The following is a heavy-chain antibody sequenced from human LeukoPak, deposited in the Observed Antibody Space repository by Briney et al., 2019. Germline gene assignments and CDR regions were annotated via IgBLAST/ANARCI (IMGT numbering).Heavy chain of an antibody. J-gene: IGHJ6*04. V-gene: IGHV4-61*01. CDR3: ASGFSGYAYYYYGMDV. D-gene: IGHD5-12*01. CDR1: GGSVSSGSYY. CDR2: IYYSGST. Sequence: SETLSLTCTVSGGSVSSGSYYWSWIRQPPGKGLEWIGYIYYSGSTNYNPSLKSRVTISVDTSKNQFSPKLSSVTAADTAVYYCASGFSGYAYYYYGMDVRGKGTTVTVSS.